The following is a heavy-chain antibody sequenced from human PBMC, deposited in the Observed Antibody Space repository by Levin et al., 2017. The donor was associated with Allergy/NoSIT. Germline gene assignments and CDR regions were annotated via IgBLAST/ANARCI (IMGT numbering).Heavy chain of an antibody. V-gene: IGHV4-61*02. J-gene: IGHJ4*02. CDR2: IYSSGSA. CDR1: GGSISSGSYY. D-gene: IGHD3-10*01. Sequence: PSETLSLTCKVSGGSISSGSYYWSWIRQPAAKGLEWIGRIYSSGSAKYNPSLKSRVTISVDMSKNQLSLKLRSGTAADTAVYYSARAEVGSEHWGQGTLVTVSS. CDR3: ARAEVGSEH.